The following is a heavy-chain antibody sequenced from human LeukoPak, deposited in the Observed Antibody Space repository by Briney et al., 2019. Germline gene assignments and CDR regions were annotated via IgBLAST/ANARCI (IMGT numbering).Heavy chain of an antibody. CDR3: AREWRIAVAGNWFDP. J-gene: IGHJ5*02. CDR2: INHSGST. CDR1: GGSFSGYY. D-gene: IGHD6-19*01. Sequence: SETLSLTCAVYGGSFSGYYWSWTRQPPGKGLEWIGEINHSGSTNYNPSLKSRVTISVDTSKNQFSLKLSSVTAADTAVYYCAREWRIAVAGNWFDPWGQGTLVTVSS. V-gene: IGHV4-34*01.